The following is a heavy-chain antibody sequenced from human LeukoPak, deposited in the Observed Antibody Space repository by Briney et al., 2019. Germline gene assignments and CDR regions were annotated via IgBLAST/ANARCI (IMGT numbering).Heavy chain of an antibody. J-gene: IGHJ4*02. V-gene: IGHV1-8*01. D-gene: IGHD2-15*01. CDR2: MNPNSGNT. CDR1: GYTFTSYD. Sequence: ASVKVSCKASGYTFTSYDINWVRQATGQGLEWMGWMNPNSGNTGYAQKFQGRVTMTRNTSISTAYMELSSLRSEDTAVYYCAREMLGYCSGGSCYSDYWGQGTLVTVSS. CDR3: AREMLGYCSGGSCYSDY.